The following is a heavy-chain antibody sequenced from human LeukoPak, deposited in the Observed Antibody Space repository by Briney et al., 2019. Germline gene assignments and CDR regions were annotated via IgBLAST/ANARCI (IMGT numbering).Heavy chain of an antibody. D-gene: IGHD3-22*01. CDR2: INPNSGGT. CDR3: ARGNFDSSVHGFEGNWFDP. Sequence: AAVNVTCQASGYTFSGYYVHWVRQAPGQGLEWMGWINPNSGGTNYVQKFQGRVTLTRDTSITTTFMELSSLGSDDTAVYYCARGNFDSSVHGFEGNWFDPWGQGTLVTVSS. CDR1: GYTFSGYY. J-gene: IGHJ5*02. V-gene: IGHV1-2*02.